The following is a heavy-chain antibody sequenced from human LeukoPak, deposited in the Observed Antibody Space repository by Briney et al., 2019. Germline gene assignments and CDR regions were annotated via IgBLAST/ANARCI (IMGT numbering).Heavy chain of an antibody. Sequence: SETLSLTCAVYGGSFSGYYWSWIRQLPGKGLEWIGEINHSGSTNYNPSLKSRVTISVDTSKNQFSLKLSSVTAADTAVYYCASGSVSDYDSSGYYGYWGQGTLVTVSS. V-gene: IGHV4-34*01. J-gene: IGHJ4*02. CDR1: GGSFSGYY. D-gene: IGHD3-22*01. CDR3: ASGSVSDYDSSGYYGY. CDR2: INHSGST.